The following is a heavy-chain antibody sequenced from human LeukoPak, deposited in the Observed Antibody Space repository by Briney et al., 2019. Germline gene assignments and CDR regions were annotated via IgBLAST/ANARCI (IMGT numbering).Heavy chain of an antibody. Sequence: SETLSLTCTVSGGSISSDNYYWGWIRQPPGKGLEWIGSIYYSGTTYYNPSLKSQVTISVDTSKNQFSLKLSSVTAADTALYYCARDKYYYGSSGYYYFDYWGQGTLVTVSS. J-gene: IGHJ4*02. CDR3: ARDKYYYGSSGYYYFDY. CDR2: IYYSGTT. CDR1: GGSISSDNYY. V-gene: IGHV4-39*02. D-gene: IGHD3-22*01.